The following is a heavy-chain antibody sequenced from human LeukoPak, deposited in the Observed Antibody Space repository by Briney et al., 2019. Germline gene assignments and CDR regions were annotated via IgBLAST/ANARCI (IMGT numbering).Heavy chain of an antibody. CDR1: GGSFSSYY. D-gene: IGHD3-22*01. Sequence: PLETLSLTCAVYGGSFSSYYWSWIRQPAGKGLEWIGRIYTSGSTNYNPSLKSRVTMSVDTSKNQFSLKLSSVTAADTAVYYCARDKYDSSGYYNWFDPWGQGTLVTVSS. CDR3: ARDKYDSSGYYNWFDP. CDR2: IYTSGST. V-gene: IGHV4-4*07. J-gene: IGHJ5*02.